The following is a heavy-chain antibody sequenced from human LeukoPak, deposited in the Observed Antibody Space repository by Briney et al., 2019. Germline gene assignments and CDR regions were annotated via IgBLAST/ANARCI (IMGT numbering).Heavy chain of an antibody. J-gene: IGHJ4*02. CDR3: ARLSIVLRAFDS. V-gene: IGHV4-39*01. CDR1: GGSISTGSHY. D-gene: IGHD2/OR15-2a*01. CDR2: IYYIGTT. Sequence: PSETLSLTCSVSGGSISTGSHYWDWIRQSPGEGLEWIGSIYYIGTTEYNPSLKGRVAISIDTSKNQFSLHLDSVTAADTAIYYRARLSIVLRAFDSWGQGTLVTVSS.